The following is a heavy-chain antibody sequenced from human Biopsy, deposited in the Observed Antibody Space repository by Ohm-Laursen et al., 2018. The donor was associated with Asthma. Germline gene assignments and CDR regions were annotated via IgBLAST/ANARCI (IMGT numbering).Heavy chain of an antibody. J-gene: IGHJ5*02. Sequence: GTLSLTCTVSGGPISSSSYYWGWIRQPPGKGLEWIGSIYYSGSTYYNPSLKSRVTISVDTSKNQFSLKLSSVTAADTAVYYCARFTASITIFGVVNNWFDPWGQGTLVTVSS. CDR2: IYYSGST. D-gene: IGHD3-3*01. V-gene: IGHV4-39*01. CDR1: GGPISSSSYY. CDR3: ARFTASITIFGVVNNWFDP.